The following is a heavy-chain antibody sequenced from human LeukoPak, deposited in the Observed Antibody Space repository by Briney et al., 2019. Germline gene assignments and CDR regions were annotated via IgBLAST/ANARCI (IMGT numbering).Heavy chain of an antibody. CDR3: ARDQGTTMPSYSLRI. J-gene: IGHJ3*02. CDR1: GFTFSSYW. V-gene: IGHV3-7*01. D-gene: IGHD2-2*01. Sequence: GGSLRLSCAASGFTFSSYWMTWVRQAPGKGLEWVANIKQDGSEKNYADSVKGRFIISRDNAKDSLYLQMNSLKAEDTALYFCARDQGTTMPSYSLRIWGPGTMVTVSS. CDR2: IKQDGSEK.